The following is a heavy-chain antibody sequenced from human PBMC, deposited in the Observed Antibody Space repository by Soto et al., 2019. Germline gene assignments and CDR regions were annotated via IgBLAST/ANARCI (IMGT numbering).Heavy chain of an antibody. Sequence: GVSLRLSCAASGFTFSSYSMNWVRQAPGKGLEWVSSISSSSSYIYYADSVKGRFTISRDNAKNSLYLQMNSLRAEDTAVYYCARDQKNPASLYGMDVWGQGTTVTVSS. V-gene: IGHV3-21*01. J-gene: IGHJ6*02. CDR2: ISSSSSYI. CDR1: GFTFSSYS. CDR3: ARDQKNPASLYGMDV.